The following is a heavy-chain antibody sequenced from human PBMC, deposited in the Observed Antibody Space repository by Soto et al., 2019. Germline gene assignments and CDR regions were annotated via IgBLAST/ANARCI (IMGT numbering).Heavy chain of an antibody. V-gene: IGHV1-3*01. CDR1: GYTFSTYA. CDR3: ARDGPYYYDSSGYHD. J-gene: IGHJ4*02. Sequence: ASVKVSCKVSGYTFSTYAIHWVRQAPGQSLEWMGWLNGGTGQTRYSQKFQGRVTITRDTSASTAYMELSSLRSEDTAVYYCARDGPYYYDSSGYHDWGQGTLVTVSS. CDR2: LNGGTGQT. D-gene: IGHD3-22*01.